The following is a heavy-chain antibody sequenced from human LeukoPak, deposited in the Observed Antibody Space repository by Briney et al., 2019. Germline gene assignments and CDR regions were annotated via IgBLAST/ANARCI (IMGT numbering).Heavy chain of an antibody. CDR1: GYTFTGYY. J-gene: IGHJ4*02. CDR3: ARAYCGGDCYQRSDFDY. CDR2: INPNNGGT. V-gene: IGHV1-2*02. D-gene: IGHD2-21*02. Sequence: ASVKVSCKSSGYTFTGYYIHWVRQAPGQGLEWMGWINPNNGGTKYVQKFQGRVTMTRDTSNSTAYMELSRLRSDDTAVYYCARAYCGGDCYQRSDFDYWGQGTLVTVSS.